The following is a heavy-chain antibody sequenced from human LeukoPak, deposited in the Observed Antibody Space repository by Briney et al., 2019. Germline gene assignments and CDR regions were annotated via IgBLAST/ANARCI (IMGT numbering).Heavy chain of an antibody. V-gene: IGHV3-48*03. J-gene: IGHJ4*02. D-gene: IGHD5-24*01. CDR1: GVSSFGVSE. Sequence: GGSLRLSCAASGVSSFGVSEIMWVRQPPGRGLDWVAYISDAGATISYPASVNGGFTIYTANTNKSLYVQLIIVRVEDTAICYCATARRDDYSFLGDYWGGGALVSVSS. CDR3: ATARRDDYSFLGDY. CDR2: ISDAGATI.